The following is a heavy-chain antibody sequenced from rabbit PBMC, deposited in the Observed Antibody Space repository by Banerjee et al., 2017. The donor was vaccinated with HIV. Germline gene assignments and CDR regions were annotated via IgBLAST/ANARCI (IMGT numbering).Heavy chain of an antibody. Sequence: QEQLEESGGDLVKPEGSLTLTCTASGFSFSNKYVMCWVRQAPGKGLEWIACINSSSGNTVYASWAKGRFTISKTSSTTVTLQMTSLTAADTATYFCARSSAYADGMDLWGPGTLVTVS. V-gene: IGHV1S45*01. CDR2: INSSSGNT. D-gene: IGHD1-1*01. CDR1: GFSFSNKYV. CDR3: ARSSAYADGMDL. J-gene: IGHJ6*01.